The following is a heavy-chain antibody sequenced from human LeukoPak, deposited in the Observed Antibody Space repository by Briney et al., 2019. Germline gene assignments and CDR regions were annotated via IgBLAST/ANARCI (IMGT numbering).Heavy chain of an antibody. CDR3: ARDRIAARLHFDY. CDR1: GFTFSSYG. D-gene: IGHD6-6*01. J-gene: IGHJ4*02. Sequence: GGSLRLSCAASGFTFSSYGMHWVRQAPGKGLEWVAVIWYDGSNKYYADSVKGRFTISGDNSKNTLYLQMNSLRAEDTAVYYCARDRIAARLHFDYWGQGTLVTVSS. V-gene: IGHV3-33*01. CDR2: IWYDGSNK.